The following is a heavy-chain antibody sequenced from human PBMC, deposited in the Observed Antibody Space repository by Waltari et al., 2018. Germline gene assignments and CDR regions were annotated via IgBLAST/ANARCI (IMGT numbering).Heavy chain of an antibody. Sequence: QVQLQESGPGLVKPSETLSLTCAVSGYSISTDYYWVWIRQPPGKGLEWIGNIHHSGITYYNPSLKSRVSISLDTSKNHFSLELSSLTADDTAVYYCARGQGYWGQGTLVIVSS. CDR3: ARGQGY. V-gene: IGHV4-38-2*01. CDR1: GYSISTDYY. CDR2: IHHSGIT. J-gene: IGHJ4*02.